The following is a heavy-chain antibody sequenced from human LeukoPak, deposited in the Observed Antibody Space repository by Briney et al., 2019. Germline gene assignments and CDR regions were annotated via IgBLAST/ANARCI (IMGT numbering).Heavy chain of an antibody. CDR1: GFTFTTAW. J-gene: IGHJ4*02. CDR3: TTDWGGSRYRYY. Sequence: NTGGSLRLSCAASGFTFTTAWMNWVRQAPGKGLEWVGRVKSKNDGGTTDYSAPVKGRFTISRDDSKTTLYLQMNSLQSEDTAVYYCTTDWGGSRYRYYWGQGTLVTVSS. CDR2: VKSKNDGGTT. V-gene: IGHV3-15*01. D-gene: IGHD3-16*01.